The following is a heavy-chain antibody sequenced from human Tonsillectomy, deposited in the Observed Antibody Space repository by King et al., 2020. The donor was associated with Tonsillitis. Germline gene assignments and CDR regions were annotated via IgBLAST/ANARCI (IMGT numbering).Heavy chain of an antibody. Sequence: VQLVESGGGVVQPGGSLRLSRTASGFTFSSYGMHRVRQAPGKGLEWVAFIPYDGRNKYYADSVKGRFTISRDNSKNTLYVQINSLRAEDTAVYYCAKDSSYYGSGLDYWGQGTLVTVSS. CDR3: AKDSSYYGSGLDY. CDR1: GFTFSSYG. CDR2: IPYDGRNK. D-gene: IGHD3-10*01. J-gene: IGHJ4*02. V-gene: IGHV3-30*02.